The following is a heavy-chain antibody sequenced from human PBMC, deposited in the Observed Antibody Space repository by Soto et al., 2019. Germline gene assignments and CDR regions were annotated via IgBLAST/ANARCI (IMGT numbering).Heavy chain of an antibody. D-gene: IGHD3-22*01. Sequence: SETLSLTCAVYGGSFSGYYWSWIRQPPGKGLEWIGEINHSGSTNYNPSLKSRVTISVDTSKNQFSLKLSSVTAADTAVYYCARGPYDSSGYYEYWGQGTLVTVSS. CDR3: ARGPYDSSGYYEY. CDR1: GGSFSGYY. CDR2: INHSGST. J-gene: IGHJ4*02. V-gene: IGHV4-34*01.